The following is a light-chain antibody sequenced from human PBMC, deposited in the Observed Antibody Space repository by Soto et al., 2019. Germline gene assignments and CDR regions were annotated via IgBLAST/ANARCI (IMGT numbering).Light chain of an antibody. V-gene: IGLV1-44*01. Sequence: QSVLTQPPSASGTPGQRVTISCSGSISNIGSNTVNWYQQLPGAAPKLLISSNDRRPSGVPGRFSGSKSGTSASLAISGLWSEDEADYYCAAWDGRRNVVEFGGGTKLTVL. CDR3: AAWDGRRNVVE. CDR2: SND. J-gene: IGLJ2*01. CDR1: ISNIGSNT.